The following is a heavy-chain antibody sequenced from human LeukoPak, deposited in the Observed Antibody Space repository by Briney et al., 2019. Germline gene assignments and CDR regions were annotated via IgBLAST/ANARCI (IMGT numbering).Heavy chain of an antibody. CDR3: ARCNEASSGYSYGYYDY. J-gene: IGHJ4*02. Sequence: SVKVSCKASGGTFSSYAISWVRQAPGQGLEWMGGIIPIFGTANYAQKFQGRVTITADESTSTAYMELSSLRSEDTAVYYCARCNEASSGYSYGYYDYWGQGTLVTVSS. CDR1: GGTFSSYA. D-gene: IGHD5-18*01. CDR2: IIPIFGTA. V-gene: IGHV1-69*13.